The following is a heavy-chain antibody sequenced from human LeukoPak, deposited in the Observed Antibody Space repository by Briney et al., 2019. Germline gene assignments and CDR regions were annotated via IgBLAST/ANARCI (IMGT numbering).Heavy chain of an antibody. D-gene: IGHD4-11*01. CDR1: GSTFSSYT. V-gene: IGHV1-69*02. Sequence: ASVKVSCKASGSTFSSYTISWVRQAPGQGLEWMGRIIPILGIANYAQKFQGSVTITADKSTSTAYMELSSLRSEDTAVYYCARGPDYSNYLNWFDPWGQGTLVTVSS. CDR3: ARGPDYSNYLNWFDP. CDR2: IIPILGIA. J-gene: IGHJ5*02.